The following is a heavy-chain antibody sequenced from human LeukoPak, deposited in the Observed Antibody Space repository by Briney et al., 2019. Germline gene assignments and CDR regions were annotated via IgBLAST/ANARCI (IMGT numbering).Heavy chain of an antibody. Sequence: SETLSLTCAVYGGSFSGYYWSWIRQPPGKGLEWIGEINHSGSTNYNPSLKSRVTISVDTSKNQFSLKLSSVTAADTAVYYCARLPSPSGGSCYSCYYYYGMDVWGQGTTVTVSS. CDR1: GGSFSGYY. J-gene: IGHJ6*02. CDR3: ARLPSPSGGSCYSCYYYYGMDV. CDR2: INHSGST. D-gene: IGHD2-15*01. V-gene: IGHV4-34*01.